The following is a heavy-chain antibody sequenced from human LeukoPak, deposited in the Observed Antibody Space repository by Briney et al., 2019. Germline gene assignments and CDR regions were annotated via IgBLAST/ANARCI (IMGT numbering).Heavy chain of an antibody. CDR3: AKDNGKLKHDYGDY. CDR2: ISGSGGST. D-gene: IGHD4-23*01. J-gene: IGHJ4*02. CDR1: GFTFSSYA. Sequence: PGGSLRLSCAASGFTFSSYAMSWVRQAPGKGLEWVSAISGSGGSTYYADSVKGRFTTSRDNSKDTLYLQMNSLRAEDTAVYYCAKDNGKLKHDYGDYWGQGTLVTVSS. V-gene: IGHV3-23*01.